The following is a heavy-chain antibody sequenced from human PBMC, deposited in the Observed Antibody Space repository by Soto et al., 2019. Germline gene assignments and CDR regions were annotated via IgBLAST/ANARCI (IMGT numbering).Heavy chain of an antibody. CDR1: GDSIITGGYY. CDR2: IQYSGTA. V-gene: IGHV4-39*01. Sequence: QLQLQESGPGLVKPSETLSLTCTVSGDSIITGGYYWGWIRQPPGKGLEWIGNIQYSGTASYSPSRKRRATMSVASSINRSSRNLASVTAAGTAVYTCVGGFPRVGFDDWGQGTLVTVSS. CDR3: VGGFPRVGFDD. J-gene: IGHJ4*02. D-gene: IGHD2-15*01.